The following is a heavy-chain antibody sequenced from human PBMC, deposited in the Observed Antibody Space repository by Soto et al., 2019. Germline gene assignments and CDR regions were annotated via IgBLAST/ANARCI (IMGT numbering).Heavy chain of an antibody. CDR1: GFSLSTGGVG. CDR3: VHSRCGGDCLRSYSSHYYYGMDV. J-gene: IGHJ6*02. D-gene: IGHD2-21*02. V-gene: IGHV2-5*02. CDR2: IYWDNDK. Sequence: QITLKESGPTLVKPTQTLTLTCTFSGFSLSTGGVGVGWIRQPPGKALEWLALIYWDNDKRYSPSLKSRLTVTKDTSKNLVVLTMTNMDPVDTATYYCVHSRCGGDCLRSYSSHYYYGMDVWGQGTTVTVFS.